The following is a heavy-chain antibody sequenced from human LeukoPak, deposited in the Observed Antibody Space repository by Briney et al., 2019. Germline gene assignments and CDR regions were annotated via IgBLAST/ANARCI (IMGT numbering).Heavy chain of an antibody. CDR3: ARVGSGWYGDLDY. J-gene: IGHJ4*02. CDR2: IYYSGST. Sequence: PSETLSLTCTVSGGSISSYYWSWIRQPPGKGLEWIGYIYYSGSTNYNPSLKSRVTISVDTSKNQFSLKLSSVTAADTAVYYCARVGSGWYGDLDYWGQGTLVTVSS. V-gene: IGHV4-59*12. D-gene: IGHD6-19*01. CDR1: GGSISSYY.